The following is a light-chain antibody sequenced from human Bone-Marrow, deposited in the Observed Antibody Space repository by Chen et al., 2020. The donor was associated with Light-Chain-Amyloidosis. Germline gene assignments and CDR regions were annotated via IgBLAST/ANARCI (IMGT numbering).Light chain of an antibody. CDR1: DLPTKY. CDR3: QSTDSSGTYEVI. V-gene: IGLV3-25*03. CDR2: RDT. J-gene: IGLJ2*01. Sequence: SYELTQPLSVSVSPGQTARITCSGDDLPTKYAYWYQQKPGQAPVLVIHRDTKRPPGISGRFSGSISGTTAKLTISGVQAEDKTDYHCQSTDSSGTYEVIFGGGTKLTVL.